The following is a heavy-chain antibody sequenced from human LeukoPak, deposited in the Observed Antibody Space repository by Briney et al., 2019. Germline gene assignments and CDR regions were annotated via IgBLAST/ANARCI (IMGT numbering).Heavy chain of an antibody. CDR1: GXTFSSYS. Sequence: PGGSLRLSCAASGXTFSSYSVNWVRQAPGKGLEWISYITSSGNTIYYADSVKGRFTISRDNAKNSLYLQMNSLTDEDTAVYYCARDLAAAGNWGQGTLVTVSS. J-gene: IGHJ4*02. CDR3: ARDLAAAGN. CDR2: ITSSGNTI. D-gene: IGHD6-13*01. V-gene: IGHV3-48*02.